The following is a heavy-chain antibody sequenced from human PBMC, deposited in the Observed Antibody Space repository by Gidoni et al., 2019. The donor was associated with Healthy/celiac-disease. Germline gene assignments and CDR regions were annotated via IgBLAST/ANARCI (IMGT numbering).Heavy chain of an antibody. CDR1: GGTFSSYA. V-gene: IGHV1-69*09. CDR2: IIPILGIA. J-gene: IGHJ4*02. Sequence: QVQLVQSGAEVKKPGSSVKVSCKASGGTFSSYAISWVRQAPGQGLEWMGRIIPILGIANYAQKFQGRVTITADKSTSTAYMELSSLRSEDTAVYYCARGRETQTPAEDFDYWGQGTLVTVSS. CDR3: ARGRETQTPAEDFDY.